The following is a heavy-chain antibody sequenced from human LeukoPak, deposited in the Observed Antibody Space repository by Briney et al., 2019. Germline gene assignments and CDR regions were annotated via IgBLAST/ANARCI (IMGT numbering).Heavy chain of an antibody. D-gene: IGHD6-13*01. J-gene: IGHJ5*02. CDR1: GFTVSSNY. CDR2: ISGSGGST. Sequence: PGGSLRLSCAASGFTVSSNYMNWVRQAPGKGLEWVSAISGSGGSTYYADSVKGRFTISRDNSKNTLYLQMNSLRAEDTAVYYCAKGRTVAAAGNWFDPWGQGTLVSVSS. CDR3: AKGRTVAAAGNWFDP. V-gene: IGHV3-23*01.